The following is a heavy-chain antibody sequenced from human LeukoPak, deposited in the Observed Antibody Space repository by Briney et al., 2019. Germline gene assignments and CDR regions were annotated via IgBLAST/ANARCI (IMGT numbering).Heavy chain of an antibody. J-gene: IGHJ4*02. CDR3: ARVDTPRALYDY. CDR1: GYTFTGYY. Sequence: ALVKVSCKASGYTFTGYYMHWVRQAPGQGLEWMGWINPNSGGTNYAQKFQGRVTMTRDTSISTAYMELSRLRSDDTAVYYCARVDTPRALYDYWGQGTLVTVSS. D-gene: IGHD5-18*01. V-gene: IGHV1-2*02. CDR2: INPNSGGT.